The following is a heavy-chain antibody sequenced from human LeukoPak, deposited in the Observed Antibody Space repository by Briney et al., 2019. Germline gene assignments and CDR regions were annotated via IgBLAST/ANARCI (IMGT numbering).Heavy chain of an antibody. CDR3: AKDGVVVPAASGDYFDY. Sequence: TGGSLRLSCAASGFTFSSYGMHWVRQAPGKGLEWVAVIWYDGSNKYYADSVKGRFTISRDNSKNTLYLQMNSLRAEDTAVYYCAKDGVVVPAASGDYFDYWGQGTLVTVSS. CDR2: IWYDGSNK. J-gene: IGHJ4*02. CDR1: GFTFSSYG. D-gene: IGHD2-2*01. V-gene: IGHV3-33*06.